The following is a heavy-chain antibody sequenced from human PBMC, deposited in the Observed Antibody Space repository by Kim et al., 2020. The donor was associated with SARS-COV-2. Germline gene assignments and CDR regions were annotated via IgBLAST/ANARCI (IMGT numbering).Heavy chain of an antibody. V-gene: IGHV4-34*01. D-gene: IGHD2-15*01. CDR2: INHSGST. Sequence: SETLSLTCAVYGGSFSGYYWSWIRQPPGKGLEWIREINHSGSTNYNPSLKSRVTISVDTSKNQFSLKLSSVTAADTAVYYCARVRGWRAYYYYGMDVWGQGTTVTVSS. CDR1: GGSFSGYY. CDR3: ARVRGWRAYYYYGMDV. J-gene: IGHJ6*02.